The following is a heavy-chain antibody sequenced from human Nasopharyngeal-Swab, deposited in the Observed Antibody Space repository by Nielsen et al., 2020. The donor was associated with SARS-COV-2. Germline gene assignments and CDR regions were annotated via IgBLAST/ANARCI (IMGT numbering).Heavy chain of an antibody. V-gene: IGHV3-48*02. Sequence: GESLKISCAASGFTFSSYSMNWVRQAPGKGLEWVSYISSSSSTIYYADSVKGRFTISRDNAKNSLYLQMNSLRDEDTAVYYCARESPAARRHFDWFEEYYFDYWGQGTLVTVSS. J-gene: IGHJ4*02. CDR3: ARESPAARRHFDWFEEYYFDY. CDR2: ISSSSSTI. D-gene: IGHD3-9*01. CDR1: GFTFSSYS.